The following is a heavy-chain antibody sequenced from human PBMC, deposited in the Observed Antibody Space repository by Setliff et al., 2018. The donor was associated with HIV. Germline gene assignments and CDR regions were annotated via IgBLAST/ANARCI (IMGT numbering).Heavy chain of an antibody. CDR2: IIPIFGTA. D-gene: IGHD1-1*01. CDR3: ARNPQPTGTPDYYYYYYMDV. Sequence: SVKVSCKASGGTFKNLANSWVRQAPGQGLEWMGRIIPIFGTANYAQKFQGRVTITADKSTSTAYMELSSLRSEDTAVYYCARNPQPTGTPDYYYYYYMDVWGKGTTVTVSS. J-gene: IGHJ6*03. CDR1: GGTFKNLA. V-gene: IGHV1-69*06.